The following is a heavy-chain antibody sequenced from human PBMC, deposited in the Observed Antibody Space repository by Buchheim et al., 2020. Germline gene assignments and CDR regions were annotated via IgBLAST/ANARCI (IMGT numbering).Heavy chain of an antibody. D-gene: IGHD6-19*01. CDR2: IWYDGSNK. CDR1: GFTFSSYG. V-gene: IGHV3-33*06. J-gene: IGHJ3*02. Sequence: QVQLLESGGGVVQPGRSLRLSCAASGFTFSSYGMHWVRPAPGKGLEWVAVIWYDGSNKYYADSVKGRFTISRDNSKNTLYLQMNSLGAEHTAVYYCAKLGGSGFLNPFDIWGQGT. CDR3: AKLGGSGFLNPFDI.